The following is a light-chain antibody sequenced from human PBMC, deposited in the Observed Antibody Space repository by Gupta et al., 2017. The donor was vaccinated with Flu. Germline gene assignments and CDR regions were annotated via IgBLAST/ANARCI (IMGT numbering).Light chain of an antibody. V-gene: IGKV4-1*01. Sequence: DIVMTQSPDSLAVSLGERATINCKCSQTVLYSSNNKNYLAWYQQKAGQPPKLLIYWASTRESGVPDRFSGSESGTDFTLTISSLQAEDVAVYYCQQYYITPPTFGQGTRLEIK. CDR3: QQYYITPPT. CDR1: QTVLYSSNNKNY. CDR2: WAS. J-gene: IGKJ5*01.